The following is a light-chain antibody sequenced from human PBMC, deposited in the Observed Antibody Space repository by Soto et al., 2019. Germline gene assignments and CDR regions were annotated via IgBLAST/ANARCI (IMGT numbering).Light chain of an antibody. J-gene: IGKJ2*01. V-gene: IGKV3-15*01. CDR1: QSVTSN. CDR2: GAS. Sequence: EIVMTQSPATLSVSPGERATLSCRASQSVTSNLAWYQQKPGQGPRLVIYGASTRATGIPDRFSGSGYGTAFTLTISSLRSEDFGVYYCQQYDNWPPRYTFGQGTKLEIK. CDR3: QQYDNWPPRYT.